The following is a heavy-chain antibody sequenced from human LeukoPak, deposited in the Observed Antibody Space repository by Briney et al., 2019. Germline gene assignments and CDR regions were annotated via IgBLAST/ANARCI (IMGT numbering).Heavy chain of an antibody. CDR2: IWYDGSNK. V-gene: IGHV3-33*01. CDR1: GFTFSSYG. D-gene: IGHD6-13*01. Sequence: GGSLRLSCAASGFTFSSYGMHWVRQAPGKGLEWVAVIWYDGSNKFYADSVKGRFAISRDNSKNTLYLQMNSLRAEDTAVYYCARDRAAADLDYWGQGTLVTVSS. J-gene: IGHJ4*02. CDR3: ARDRAAADLDY.